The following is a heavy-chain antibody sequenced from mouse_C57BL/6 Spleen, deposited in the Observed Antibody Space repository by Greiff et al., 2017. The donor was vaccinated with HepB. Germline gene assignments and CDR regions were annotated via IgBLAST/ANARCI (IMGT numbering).Heavy chain of an antibody. J-gene: IGHJ3*01. Sequence: QVQLQQPGAELVMPGASVKLSCKASGYTFTSYWMHWVKQRPGQGLEWIGEIDPSDSYTNYNQKFKGKSTLTVDKSSSTAYMQLSSLTSEDSAVYYCARLDGYYGWFAYWGQGTLVTVSA. CDR1: GYTFTSYW. V-gene: IGHV1-69*01. D-gene: IGHD2-3*01. CDR3: ARLDGYYGWFAY. CDR2: IDPSDSYT.